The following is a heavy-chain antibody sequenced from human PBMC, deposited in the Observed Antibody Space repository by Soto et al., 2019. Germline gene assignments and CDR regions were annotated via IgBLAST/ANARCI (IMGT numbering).Heavy chain of an antibody. CDR2: ISGSGGST. D-gene: IGHD6-13*01. CDR1: GFTFSSYA. J-gene: IGHJ4*02. Sequence: GGSLRLSCAASGFTFSSYAMSWVRQAPGKGLEWVSAISGSGGSTYYADSVKGRFTISRDNSKNTLYLQMDSLRAEDTAVYYCAKGLQYSSSFFDYWGQGTLVTVSS. CDR3: AKGLQYSSSFFDY. V-gene: IGHV3-23*01.